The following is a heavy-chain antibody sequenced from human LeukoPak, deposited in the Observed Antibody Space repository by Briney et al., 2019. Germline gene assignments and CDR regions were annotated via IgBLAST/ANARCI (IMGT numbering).Heavy chain of an antibody. CDR2: IYTSGST. Sequence: SETLSLTCTVSGGSISSYYWSWIRQPAGKGLEWIGRIYTSGSTNYNPSLKSRVTMSVDTSKNQFSLKLSSVTAADTAVYYCARASFGVVGYYYYYMDVWGKGTTVTVSS. V-gene: IGHV4-4*07. CDR3: ARASFGVVGYYYYYMDV. J-gene: IGHJ6*03. CDR1: GGSISSYY. D-gene: IGHD3-3*01.